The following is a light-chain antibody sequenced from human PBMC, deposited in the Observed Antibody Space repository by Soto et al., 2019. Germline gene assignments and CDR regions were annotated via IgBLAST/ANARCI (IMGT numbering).Light chain of an antibody. J-gene: IGLJ1*01. V-gene: IGLV2-23*01. CDR1: SSDIGSYDL. CDR2: EGT. Sequence: QSVLTQPASVSGPLGHSIVISCTGSSSDIGSYDLVSWYQQYPGKAPKVVIFEGTKRPSGVSNRFSGSKSGNTASLTISGLQTEDEADYYCCSYAGSRTYVFGAGTKVTVL. CDR3: CSYAGSRTYV.